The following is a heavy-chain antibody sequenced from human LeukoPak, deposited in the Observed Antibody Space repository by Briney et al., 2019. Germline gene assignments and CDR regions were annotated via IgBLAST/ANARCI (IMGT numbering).Heavy chain of an antibody. V-gene: IGHV4-59*01. J-gene: IGHJ6*03. CDR3: ARNVRSEGPPFYYYMDV. CDR2: IYDSGST. Sequence: PSETLSLTCAVYGGSFSGYYWSWIRQPPGKGLEWIGYIYDSGSTSYNPSLNSRVTISLDTSKSQFSLKLRSVTAADTAVYYCARNVRSEGPPFYYYMDVWGKGTTVTVSS. CDR1: GGSFSGYY.